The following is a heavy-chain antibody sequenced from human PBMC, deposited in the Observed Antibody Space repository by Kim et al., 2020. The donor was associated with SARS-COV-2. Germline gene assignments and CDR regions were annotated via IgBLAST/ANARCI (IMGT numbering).Heavy chain of an antibody. J-gene: IGHJ2*01. CDR2: ISYDGSNK. CDR1: GFTFSSYA. Sequence: RWSLRLSCAASGFTFSSYAMHWVRQAPGKGLEWVAVISYDGSNKYYADSVKGRFTISRDNSKNTLYLQMNSLRAEDTAVYYCARYLSSDWYFDLWGRGTLVTVSS. V-gene: IGHV3-30-3*01. D-gene: IGHD2-2*01. CDR3: ARYLSSDWYFDL.